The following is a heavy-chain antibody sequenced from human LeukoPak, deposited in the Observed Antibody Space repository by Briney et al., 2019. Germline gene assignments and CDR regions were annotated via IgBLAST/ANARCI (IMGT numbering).Heavy chain of an antibody. CDR3: ARRGFRGGQLGAYYYYMDV. Sequence: GESLKISCKGSGYSFTSYWIGWVRQMPGKGLEWMGIIYPGDSDTRYSPSFQGQVTISADKSISTAYLQWSSLKASDTAMYYCARRGFRGGQLGAYYYYMDVWGKGTTVTVSS. V-gene: IGHV5-51*01. CDR2: IYPGDSDT. J-gene: IGHJ6*03. D-gene: IGHD2-2*01. CDR1: GYSFTSYW.